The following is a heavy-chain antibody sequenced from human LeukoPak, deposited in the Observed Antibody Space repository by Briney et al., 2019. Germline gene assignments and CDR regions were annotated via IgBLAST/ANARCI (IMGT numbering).Heavy chain of an antibody. Sequence: SETLSLTCTVSGGSISSSSYYWGWIRQPPGKGLEWIGSIYYSGSTYYNPSLKSRVTISVDTSKNQFSLKLSSVTAADTAVYYCARAREVAAAGNFDYWGQGTLVTVSS. CDR2: IYYSGST. V-gene: IGHV4-39*07. J-gene: IGHJ4*02. D-gene: IGHD6-13*01. CDR1: GGSISSSSYY. CDR3: ARAREVAAAGNFDY.